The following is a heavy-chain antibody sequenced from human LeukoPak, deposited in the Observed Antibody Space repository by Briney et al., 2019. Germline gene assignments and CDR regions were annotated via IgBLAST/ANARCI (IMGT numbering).Heavy chain of an antibody. CDR2: IYYSGST. J-gene: IGHJ5*02. Sequence: PSETLSLTCTVSGGSISSSSYYWGWIRQPPGKGLEWIGSIYYSGSTYYNPSLKSRVTISVDTSKNQFSLKLSSVTAADTAVYYCARLLKDRKAYYGSGNLFWFDPWGQGTLVTVSS. CDR3: ARLLKDRKAYYGSGNLFWFDP. V-gene: IGHV4-39*07. CDR1: GGSISSSSYY. D-gene: IGHD3-10*01.